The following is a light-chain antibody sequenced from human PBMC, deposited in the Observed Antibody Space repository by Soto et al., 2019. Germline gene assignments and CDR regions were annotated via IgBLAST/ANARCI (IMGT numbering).Light chain of an antibody. CDR3: HQYGSSPWT. CDR2: GAS. Sequence: EIVLTQSPGTLSLSPGERGTLSCRACQSVSSSHLAWYQQKPGQAPRLLIYGASSRATGIPDRFSGSGSGTDFSLTISRLEPEDFAVYYCHQYGSSPWTFGQGTKVEV. J-gene: IGKJ1*01. V-gene: IGKV3-20*01. CDR1: QSVSSSH.